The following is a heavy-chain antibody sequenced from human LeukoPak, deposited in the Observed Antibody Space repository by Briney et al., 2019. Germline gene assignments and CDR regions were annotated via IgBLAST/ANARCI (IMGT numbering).Heavy chain of an antibody. D-gene: IGHD6-13*01. Sequence: SETLSLTCTVSGGSISSYYWSWIRQPAGKGLEWIGRIYTSGSTNYNPSLKSRVTMSVDTSKNQFSLKLNSVTAADTAVYYCARLRSLGDSSSNYFYMDVWGKGTTVTVSS. CDR1: GGSISSYY. V-gene: IGHV4-4*07. J-gene: IGHJ6*03. CDR2: IYTSGST. CDR3: ARLRSLGDSSSNYFYMDV.